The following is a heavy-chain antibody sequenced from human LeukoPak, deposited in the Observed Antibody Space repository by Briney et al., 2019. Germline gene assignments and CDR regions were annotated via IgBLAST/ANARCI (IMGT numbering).Heavy chain of an antibody. V-gene: IGHV4-34*01. D-gene: IGHD5-12*01. CDR2: INHSGST. Sequence: SETLSLTCGAYGGSFSGYYWSWIRQPPGKGLEWIGEINHSGSTNYNPSIKSRVTISVDTSKNQFSLKLSSVTAADTAVYYCARMGIVATFDYRDQGTLVTVSS. CDR1: GGSFSGYY. CDR3: ARMGIVATFDY. J-gene: IGHJ4*02.